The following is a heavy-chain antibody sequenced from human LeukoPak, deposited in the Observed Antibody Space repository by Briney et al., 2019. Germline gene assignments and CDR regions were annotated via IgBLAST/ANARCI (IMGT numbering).Heavy chain of an antibody. CDR2: IYYSGST. J-gene: IGHJ5*02. CDR3: ARTVTTGEGWFDP. D-gene: IGHD4-17*01. V-gene: IGHV4-59*01. Sequence: SETLSLTCAVSGGSISSYYWSWIRQPPGKGLERMGYIYYSGSTNYNPSLKSRVTISVDTSKNQFSLKLSSVTAADTAVYYCARTVTTGEGWFDPWGQGTLVTVSS. CDR1: GGSISSYY.